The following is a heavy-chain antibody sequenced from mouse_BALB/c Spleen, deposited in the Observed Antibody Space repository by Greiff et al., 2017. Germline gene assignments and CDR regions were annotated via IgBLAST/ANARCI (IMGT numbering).Heavy chain of an antibody. V-gene: IGHV3-6*02. Sequence: EVKLMESGPGLVKPSQSLSLTCSVTGYSITSGYYWNWIRQFPGNKLEWMGYISYDGSNNYNPSLKNRISITRDTSKNQFFLKLNSVTTEDTATYYCARDEGDKAWFAYWGQGTLVTVSA. J-gene: IGHJ3*01. CDR2: ISYDGSN. D-gene: IGHD3-3*01. CDR3: ARDEGDKAWFAY. CDR1: GYSITSGYY.